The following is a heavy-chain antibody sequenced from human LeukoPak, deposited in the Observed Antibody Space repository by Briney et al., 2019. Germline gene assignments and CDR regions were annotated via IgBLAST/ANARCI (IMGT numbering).Heavy chain of an antibody. V-gene: IGHV3-74*01. J-gene: IGHJ3*02. D-gene: IGHD3-9*01. CDR2: IKTDGSST. CDR3: AKVITISCSDAFDI. CDR1: GFTFSSYW. Sequence: GGSLRLSCAASGFTFSSYWMHWVRQAPGKGLVWVSRIKTDGSSTDYADSVKGRFTISRDNSKNTLYLQMNSLRAEDTAVYYCAKVITISCSDAFDIWGQGTMVTVSS.